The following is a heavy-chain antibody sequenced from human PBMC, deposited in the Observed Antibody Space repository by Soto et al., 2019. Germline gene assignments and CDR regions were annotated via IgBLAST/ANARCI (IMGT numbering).Heavy chain of an antibody. V-gene: IGHV3-30*03. CDR2: ISYDGSNK. J-gene: IGHJ3*02. Sequence: GGSLRLSCAASGFTFSSYGMHWVRQAPGKGLEWVAVISYDGSNKYYADSVKGRFTISRDNSKNTLYLQMNSLRAEDTAVYYCAYLGTGDRSGYDAFDIWGQGTMVTVSS. D-gene: IGHD3-22*01. CDR3: AYLGTGDRSGYDAFDI. CDR1: GFTFSSYG.